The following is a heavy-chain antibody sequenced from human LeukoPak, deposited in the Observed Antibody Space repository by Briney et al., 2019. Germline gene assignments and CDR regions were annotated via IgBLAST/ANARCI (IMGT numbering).Heavy chain of an antibody. CDR1: GGSISSSSYY. J-gene: IGHJ5*02. CDR3: ARGLGYCSSTSCRRGHWFDP. Sequence: SETLSLTCTVSGGSISSSSYYWGWLRQPPGKGLEWIGSIYYSGSTYYNPSLKSRVTISVDTSKNQFSLKLSPVTAADTAVYYCARGLGYCSSTSCRRGHWFDPWGQGTLVTVSS. D-gene: IGHD2-2*01. V-gene: IGHV4-39*07. CDR2: IYYSGST.